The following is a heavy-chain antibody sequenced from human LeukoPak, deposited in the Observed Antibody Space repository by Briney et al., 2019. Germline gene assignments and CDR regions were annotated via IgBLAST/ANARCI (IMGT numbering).Heavy chain of an antibody. Sequence: GGSLRLSCAASGFSFSTYSMSWVRQAPGKGLEWVSVISDTGATTFYADSVKGRFTISRDNSKNTLYLQMNSLRAEDTAVYYCARDSAGMSLVDYRGQGTLVTVSS. J-gene: IGHJ4*02. D-gene: IGHD3-10*01. V-gene: IGHV3-23*01. CDR1: GFSFSTYS. CDR2: ISDTGATT. CDR3: ARDSAGMSLVDY.